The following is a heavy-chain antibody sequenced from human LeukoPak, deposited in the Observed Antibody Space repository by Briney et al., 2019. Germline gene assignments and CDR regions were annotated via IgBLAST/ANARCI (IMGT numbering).Heavy chain of an antibody. Sequence: ASVKVSCKASGYTFTSYDINWVRQATGQGLEWMGWVNPNSGNTGYAQKFQGRVTITRNTSISTAYMELSSLRSEDTAVYYCARVVSVTTWPSYYYYYMDVWGKGTTVTVSS. CDR3: ARVVSVTTWPSYYYYYMDV. V-gene: IGHV1-8*03. CDR1: GYTFTSYD. CDR2: VNPNSGNT. D-gene: IGHD4-17*01. J-gene: IGHJ6*03.